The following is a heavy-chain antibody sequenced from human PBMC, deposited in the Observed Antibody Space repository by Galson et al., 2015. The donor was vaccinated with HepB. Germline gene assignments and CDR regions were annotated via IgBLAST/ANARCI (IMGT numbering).Heavy chain of an antibody. J-gene: IGHJ4*02. D-gene: IGHD3-16*02. CDR3: AKEGYYDHIWGRYRHTRPFVF. V-gene: IGHV3-30*18. Sequence: SLRLSCAASGFTFSSYAMHWVRQAPGKGLEWVAYISNDGSNKYYVDSVKGRFTISRDNSENTLYLQMNSLRAEDTAVYYCAKEGYYDHIWGRYRHTRPFVFWGQGTLVTVSS. CDR1: GFTFSSYA. CDR2: ISNDGSNK.